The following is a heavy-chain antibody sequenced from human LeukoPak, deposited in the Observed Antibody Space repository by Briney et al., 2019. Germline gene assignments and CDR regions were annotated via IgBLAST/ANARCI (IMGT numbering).Heavy chain of an antibody. D-gene: IGHD1-7*01. Sequence: PGGSLRLSCAASGFSISSYEMNWVRQAPGKGLEWVSHISSSGSTIWYADSVKGRFTISRDNAKNSLYLQMNSLRAEDTAVYYCARVELAPYYYDMDVWGKGTTVTVSS. CDR1: GFSISSYE. V-gene: IGHV3-48*03. CDR3: ARVELAPYYYDMDV. J-gene: IGHJ6*03. CDR2: ISSSGSTI.